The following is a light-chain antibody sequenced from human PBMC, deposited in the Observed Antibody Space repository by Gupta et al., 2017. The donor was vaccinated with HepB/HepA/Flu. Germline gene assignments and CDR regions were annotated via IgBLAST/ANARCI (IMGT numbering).Light chain of an antibody. V-gene: IGKV1-39*01. CDR2: AAS. J-gene: IGKJ1*01. Sequence: DIQLTQSPSSLSASVGDRVTITCRASQRISRYLNWYQQKRGKAPKLLIYAASSVKSGVPSRFSGSGSGRDFTLTISRRQPEDFATYYCQQRYSTPRTFGQGTKVEIK. CDR3: QQRYSTPRT. CDR1: QRISRY.